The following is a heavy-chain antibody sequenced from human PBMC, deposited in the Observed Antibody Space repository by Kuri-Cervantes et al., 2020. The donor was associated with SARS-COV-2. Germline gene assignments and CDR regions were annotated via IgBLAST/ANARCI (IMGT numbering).Heavy chain of an antibody. V-gene: IGHV3-33*01. J-gene: IGHJ4*02. D-gene: IGHD6-6*01. Sequence: GESLKISCAASGFTFSSYGMHWVRQAPGKGLEWVAVIWYDGSNKYYADSVKGRFTISRDNSKNTLYLQMNSLRAEDTAVYYCARESYSSSCFDYWGQGTLVTVSS. CDR2: IWYDGSNK. CDR3: ARESYSSSCFDY. CDR1: GFTFSSYG.